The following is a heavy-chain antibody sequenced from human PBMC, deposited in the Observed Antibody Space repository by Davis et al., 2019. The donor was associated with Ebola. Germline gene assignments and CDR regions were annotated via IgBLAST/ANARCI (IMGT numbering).Heavy chain of an antibody. Sequence: PSETLSPTRTVSGGSISSYYRSWIRHPPGKGLEWIGYIYYSGSTNYNPSLKSRVTISVDTSKNQFSLKLSSVTAAYTAVYYCARELVAAAGSYFDYWGQGTLVTVSS. D-gene: IGHD6-13*01. J-gene: IGHJ4*02. CDR2: IYYSGST. CDR3: ARELVAAAGSYFDY. CDR1: GGSISSYY. V-gene: IGHV4-59*01.